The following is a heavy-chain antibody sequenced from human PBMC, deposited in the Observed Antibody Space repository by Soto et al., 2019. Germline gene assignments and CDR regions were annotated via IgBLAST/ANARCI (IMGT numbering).Heavy chain of an antibody. CDR2: IYYGGST. D-gene: IGHD3-22*01. CDR3: ARLDSSGYYYGYYFDY. Sequence: PSETMSLECTFSCDSIISGGYYWGWIRQHPGKGLEWIGYIYYGGSTYYNPYLKSRATISGDTSKNQFSLKLSSVTAADTAVYYCARLDSSGYYYGYYFDYWGQGTLVTVSS. J-gene: IGHJ4*02. V-gene: IGHV4-31*03. CDR1: CDSIISGGYY.